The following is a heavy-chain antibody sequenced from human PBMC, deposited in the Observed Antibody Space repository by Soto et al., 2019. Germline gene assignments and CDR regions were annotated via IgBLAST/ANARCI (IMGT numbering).Heavy chain of an antibody. CDR1: GGTFSSYA. V-gene: IGHV1-69*13. CDR3: ARADARGYSYGYSYYFDY. D-gene: IGHD5-18*01. CDR2: IIPIFGTA. J-gene: IGHJ4*02. Sequence: ASVKVSCKASGGTFSSYAISWVRQAPGQGLEWMGGIIPIFGTANYAQKFQGRVTITADESTSTAYMELSSLRSEDTAVYYCARADARGYSYGYSYYFDYWGQGTLVTVSS.